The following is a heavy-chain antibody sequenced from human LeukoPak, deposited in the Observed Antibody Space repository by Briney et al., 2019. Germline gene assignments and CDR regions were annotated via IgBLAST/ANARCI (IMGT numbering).Heavy chain of an antibody. V-gene: IGHV1-2*06. CDR3: ATLGEDNSDTPFDY. Sequence: ASVKVSCKASGYTFIDYYIHWVRQAPGQGLGWMGRINPTTGDTDYAQKFQGKVSMTRDTSISTAYMDVRRLRSDDTAVYYCATLGEDNSDTPFDYWGQGTLVTVSS. J-gene: IGHJ4*02. CDR2: INPTTGDT. CDR1: GYTFIDYY. D-gene: IGHD3-16*01.